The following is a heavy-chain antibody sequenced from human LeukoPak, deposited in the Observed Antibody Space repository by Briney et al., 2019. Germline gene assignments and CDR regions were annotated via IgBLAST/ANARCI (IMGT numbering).Heavy chain of an antibody. D-gene: IGHD3-16*01. CDR3: ARDRLPATGDY. V-gene: IGHV3-74*01. J-gene: IGHJ4*02. Sequence: GGSLRLSCAASGFTFDDYAMHWVRQAPGKGLVWVSRINSDGSSTSYADSVKGRFTISRDNAKNSLYLQMNNLRAEDTAVYYCARDRLPATGDYWGQGTLVTVSS. CDR1: GFTFDDYA. CDR2: INSDGSST.